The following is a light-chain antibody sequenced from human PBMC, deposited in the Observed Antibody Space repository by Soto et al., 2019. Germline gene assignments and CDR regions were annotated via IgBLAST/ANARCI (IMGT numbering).Light chain of an antibody. CDR2: DVS. V-gene: IGLV2-14*03. Sequence: QSVLTQPASVSGSPGQSINISCTGTSSDVGGYNYVSWYQHHPGKAPKLIIYDVSNRPSGASNPFSGSKSGNTASLTISGLQPEDEADYYCSSYTTSNTRQIVFGTGTKLTVL. CDR1: SSDVGGYNY. J-gene: IGLJ1*01. CDR3: SSYTTSNTRQIV.